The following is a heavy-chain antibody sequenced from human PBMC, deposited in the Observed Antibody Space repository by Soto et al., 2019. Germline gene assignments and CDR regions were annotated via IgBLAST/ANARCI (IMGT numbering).Heavy chain of an antibody. CDR2: INHSGST. V-gene: IGHV4-34*01. J-gene: IGHJ6*03. CDR1: GGSFSGYY. D-gene: IGHD3-10*01. Sequence: PSETLSLTCAVYGGSFSGYYWSWIRQPPGKGLEWIGEINHSGSTNYNPSLKSRVTISVDTSKNQFSLKLSSVTAADTAVYYCARETYYGSGTQSSYMDVWGKGTTVTVSS. CDR3: ARETYYGSGTQSSYMDV.